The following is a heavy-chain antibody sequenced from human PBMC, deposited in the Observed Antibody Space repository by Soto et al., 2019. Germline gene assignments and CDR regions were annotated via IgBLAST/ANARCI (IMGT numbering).Heavy chain of an antibody. D-gene: IGHD2-8*01. CDR3: AKEGLLLRKTY. V-gene: IGHV3-23*01. CDR1: GFSFSTYT. CDR2: ISGSGSQT. J-gene: IGHJ4*02. Sequence: GGSLRLSCAASGFSFSTYTLNWVRPDPGKGLEWVSAISGSGSQTYYADSVKGRFTISRDNSKNTLYLQMNSLRVEDTAVYYCAKEGLLLRKTYWGQGTLVTVSS.